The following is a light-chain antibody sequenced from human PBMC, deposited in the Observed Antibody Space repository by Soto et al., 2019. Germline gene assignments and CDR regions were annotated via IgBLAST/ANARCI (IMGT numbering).Light chain of an antibody. CDR2: GAS. CDR3: QQYGKLPIT. CDR1: QSVTSSY. Sequence: EIVMTQSPATLSVSPVEGATLSCRASQSVTSSYLTWYQQKPGQAPRLLIYGASTRAAGIPDRFSGSGSGTDFTLTISSLEPEDFAVYYCQQYGKLPITFGQGTRLEIK. V-gene: IGKV3-20*01. J-gene: IGKJ5*01.